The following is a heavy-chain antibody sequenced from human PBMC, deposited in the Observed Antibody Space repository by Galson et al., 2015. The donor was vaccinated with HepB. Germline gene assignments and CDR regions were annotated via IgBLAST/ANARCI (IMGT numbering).Heavy chain of an antibody. CDR3: VKGADSNDDRYDY. V-gene: IGHV3-23*01. CDR2: MSDTGVNT. J-gene: IGHJ4*02. Sequence: PGTGLEWVSGMSDTGVNTYYADAVKDRFTISRDNSKKMLYLHMSGLRVEDTATYFCVKGADSNDDRYDYWGQGTLVTVSS. D-gene: IGHD1-1*01.